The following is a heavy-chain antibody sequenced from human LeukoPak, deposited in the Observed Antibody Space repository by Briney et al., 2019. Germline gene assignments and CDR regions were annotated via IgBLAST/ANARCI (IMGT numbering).Heavy chain of an antibody. D-gene: IGHD1-26*01. CDR2: INHSGST. J-gene: IGHJ4*02. Sequence: KPSETLSLTCTVSGGSISSYYWNWIRQPPGKGLEWIGEINHSGSTNYNPSLKSRVTISVDTSKNQFSLKLSSVTAADTAVYYCARWAVGATFDYWGQGTLVTVSS. CDR1: GGSISSYY. V-gene: IGHV4-34*01. CDR3: ARWAVGATFDY.